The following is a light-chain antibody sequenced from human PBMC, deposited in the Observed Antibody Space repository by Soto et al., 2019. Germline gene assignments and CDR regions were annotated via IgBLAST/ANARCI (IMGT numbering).Light chain of an antibody. CDR2: GAS. Sequence: EIVLTQSPGTLSLSPGERATLSCRASQSVSSSFLAWYQQKPRQAPRLLIYGASSRATGIPETFSGSGSGTAFTLTISTLEPEEFAVYYCQQYGSSFMYTFGQGTKLEIK. J-gene: IGKJ2*01. CDR1: QSVSSSF. CDR3: QQYGSSFMYT. V-gene: IGKV3-20*01.